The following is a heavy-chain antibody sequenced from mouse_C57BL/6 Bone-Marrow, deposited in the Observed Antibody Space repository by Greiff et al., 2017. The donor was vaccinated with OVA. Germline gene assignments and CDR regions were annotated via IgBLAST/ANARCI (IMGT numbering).Heavy chain of an antibody. D-gene: IGHD4-1*01. J-gene: IGHJ2*01. V-gene: IGHV1-22*01. Sequence: VQLQQSGPELVKPGASVKMSCKASGYTFTDYNMHWVKQSHGQSLEWIGYINPNNGGTSYNQKFKGKATLTVNKSSSTAYMELRSLTSEDSAVYYCARLGNWDVDFDYWGQGTTLTVSS. CDR3: ARLGNWDVDFDY. CDR2: INPNNGGT. CDR1: GYTFTDYN.